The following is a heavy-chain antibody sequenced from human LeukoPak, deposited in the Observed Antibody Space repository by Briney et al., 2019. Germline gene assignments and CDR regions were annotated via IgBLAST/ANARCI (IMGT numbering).Heavy chain of an antibody. V-gene: IGHV3-23*01. CDR2: IYENGGTT. Sequence: GGSLRLSCAASGFIFSSYGMHWVRQAPEKGLEFVSGIYENGGTTYYADSVKGRFSISRDNSKNTLYLQMDSLRGEDTAVYYCAKDFRIGYSAHFDYWGQGALVTVSS. CDR3: AKDFRIGYSAHFDY. D-gene: IGHD2-21*01. J-gene: IGHJ4*02. CDR1: GFIFSSYG.